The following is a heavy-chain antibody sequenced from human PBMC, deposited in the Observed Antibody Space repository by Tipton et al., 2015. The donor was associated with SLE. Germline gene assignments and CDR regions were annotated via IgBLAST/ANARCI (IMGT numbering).Heavy chain of an antibody. J-gene: IGHJ4*02. Sequence: LRLSCAVYGGSFSGYYWSWIRQPPGKGLEWIGEINHSGSTNYNPSLKSRVTISVDTSKNQFSLKLSSVTAADTAVYYCARVAGDQDYWGQGTLVTVSS. CDR3: ARVAGDQDY. CDR1: GGSFSGYY. V-gene: IGHV4-34*01. D-gene: IGHD7-27*01. CDR2: INHSGST.